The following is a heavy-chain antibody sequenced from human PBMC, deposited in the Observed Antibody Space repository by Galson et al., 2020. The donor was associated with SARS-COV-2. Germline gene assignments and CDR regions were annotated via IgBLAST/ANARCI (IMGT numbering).Heavy chain of an antibody. CDR1: GGSISSYY. CDR2: IYYSGST. CDR3: ARGFDY. Sequence: ETSETLSLTCTVSGGSISSYYWSWIRQPPGKGLEWIGYIYYSGSTNYNPSLKSRVTISVDTSKNQFSLKLSSVTAADPVVYYCARGFDYWGQGPLVTVSS. J-gene: IGHJ4*02. V-gene: IGHV4-59*01.